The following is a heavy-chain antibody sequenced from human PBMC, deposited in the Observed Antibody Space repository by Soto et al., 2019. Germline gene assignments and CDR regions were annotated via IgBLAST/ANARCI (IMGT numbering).Heavy chain of an antibody. CDR2: INPSGGST. D-gene: IGHD3-3*01. CDR1: GYTFTSYY. J-gene: IGHJ6*02. V-gene: IGHV1-46*01. CDR3: ARDAVRITIFGVVPKVYYYYGMDV. Sequence: GASVKVSFKASGYTFTSYYMHWLRQAPGQGLEWMGIINPSGGSTSYAQKFQGRVTMTRDTSTSTVYMELSSLRSEDTAVYYCARDAVRITIFGVVPKVYYYYGMDVWGQGTTVTVS.